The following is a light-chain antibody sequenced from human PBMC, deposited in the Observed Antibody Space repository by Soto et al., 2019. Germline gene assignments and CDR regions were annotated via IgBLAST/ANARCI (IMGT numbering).Light chain of an antibody. CDR2: AAS. J-gene: IGKJ5*01. Sequence: DIQMYQSPSSVSASVGDRVTITCRASQDISSGLAWYQQKPGKAPKLLIYAASSLQSGVPSRFSGSESGTDFTLTISSLQPEDFATYFCQRGNRFPITFGQGTRLEIK. V-gene: IGKV1D-12*01. CDR3: QRGNRFPIT. CDR1: QDISSG.